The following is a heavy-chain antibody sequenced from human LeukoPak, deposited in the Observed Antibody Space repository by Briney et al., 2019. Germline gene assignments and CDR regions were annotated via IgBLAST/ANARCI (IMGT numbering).Heavy chain of an antibody. J-gene: IGHJ4*02. CDR3: ARAVREAAAGLYYFDY. CDR2: INHSGST. Sequence: PSETLSLTCAVYGGSFSGYYWSWIRQPPGKGLEWVGEINHSGSTNYNPSLKSRVTISVDTSKNQFSLKLSSVTAADTAVYYCARAVREAAAGLYYFDYWGQGTLVTASS. V-gene: IGHV4-34*01. CDR1: GGSFSGYY. D-gene: IGHD6-13*01.